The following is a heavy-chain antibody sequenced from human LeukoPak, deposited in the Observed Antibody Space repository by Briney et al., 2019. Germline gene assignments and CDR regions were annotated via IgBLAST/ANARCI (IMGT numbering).Heavy chain of an antibody. CDR1: GFTFSRYA. D-gene: IGHD3-22*01. J-gene: IGHJ4*02. Sequence: GGSLRLSCAASGFTFSRYALSWVRQAPGKGLEWVSAISGTGGSTYYADSVKGRFTISRDNSKNTLYLQMNSLRAEDTAVYYCAKTEAYYFDSSGNPYYFDYWGQGTLVTISS. CDR2: ISGTGGST. V-gene: IGHV3-23*01. CDR3: AKTEAYYFDSSGNPYYFDY.